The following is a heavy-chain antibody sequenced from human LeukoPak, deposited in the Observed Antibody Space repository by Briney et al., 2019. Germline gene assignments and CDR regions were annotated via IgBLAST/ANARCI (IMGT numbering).Heavy chain of an antibody. CDR2: INHSGNT. V-gene: IGHV4-34*01. CDR1: GGSFSGYY. J-gene: IGHJ4*02. D-gene: IGHD2-2*01. CDR3: ARDAVVPASLLDY. Sequence: PSETLSLTCAVYGGSFSGYYWSWIRQPPGKGLEWIGEINHSGNTNSNPSLKSRVTMSVDTSKNQFSLKLTSVTAADTAVYYCARDAVVPASLLDYWGQGTLVTVSS.